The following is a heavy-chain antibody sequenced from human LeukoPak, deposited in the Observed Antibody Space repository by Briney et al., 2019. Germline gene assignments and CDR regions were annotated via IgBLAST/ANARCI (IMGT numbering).Heavy chain of an antibody. V-gene: IGHV1-2*02. J-gene: IGHJ4*02. D-gene: IGHD2-2*01. CDR3: ARELEVVVVPAAIPGY. CDR1: GYTFTGYY. Sequence: GASVKVSCKASGYTFTGYYMHWVRQAPGRGLEWMGWINPNSGGTNYAQKFQGRVTMTRDTSISTAYMELSRLRSDDTAVYYCARELEVVVVPAAIPGYWGQGTLVTVSS. CDR2: INPNSGGT.